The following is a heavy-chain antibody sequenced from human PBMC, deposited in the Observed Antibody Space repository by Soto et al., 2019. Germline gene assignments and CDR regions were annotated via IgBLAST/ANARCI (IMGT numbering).Heavy chain of an antibody. V-gene: IGHV4-39*01. J-gene: IGHJ4*02. Sequence: PSETLPLTGIVSGGANSSSSHYWGWIRQPPGKGLEWIGSIYYSGSTYYNPSLKSRVTISVDTSKNQFSLKLSSVTAADTAVYYCARRRWLQFSYFDYWGQGTLVTVSS. CDR2: IYYSGST. CDR1: GGANSSSSHY. D-gene: IGHD5-12*01. CDR3: ARRRWLQFSYFDY.